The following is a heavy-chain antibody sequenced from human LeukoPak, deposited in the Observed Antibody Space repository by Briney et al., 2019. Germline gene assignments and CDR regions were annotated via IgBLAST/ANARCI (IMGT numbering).Heavy chain of an antibody. V-gene: IGHV1-69*13. CDR2: IIPIFGTA. CDR1: GGTFSSYA. CDR3: ARTGSGRTNYSYYMDV. D-gene: IGHD6-19*01. J-gene: IGHJ6*03. Sequence: SVKVSCKASGGTFSSYAISWVRQAPGQGLEWMGGIIPIFGTANYAQKFQGRVTITADESTSTAYMELSSLRSEDTAVYYCARTGSGRTNYSYYMDVWGKGTTVTISS.